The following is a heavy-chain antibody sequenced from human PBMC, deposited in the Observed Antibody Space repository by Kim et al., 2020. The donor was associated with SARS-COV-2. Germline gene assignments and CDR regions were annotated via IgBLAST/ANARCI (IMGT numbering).Heavy chain of an antibody. V-gene: IGHV1-69*04. J-gene: IGHJ4*02. D-gene: IGHD2-21*01. CDR1: GGTFSSYA. CDR3: ARETAILGPFDY. Sequence: SVKVSCKASGGTFSSYAISWVRQAPGQGLEWMGRIIPILGIANYAQKFQGRVTITADKSTSTAYMELSSLRSEDTAVYYCARETAILGPFDYWGQGTLVTVSS. CDR2: IIPILGIA.